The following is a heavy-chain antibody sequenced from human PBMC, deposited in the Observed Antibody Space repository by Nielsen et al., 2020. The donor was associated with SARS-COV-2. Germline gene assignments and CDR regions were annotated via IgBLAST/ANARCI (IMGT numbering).Heavy chain of an antibody. CDR3: ARREAAGHFDY. V-gene: IGHV3-30-3*01. D-gene: IGHD6-13*01. CDR1: GFTFSSYA. CDR2: ISYDGSNK. Sequence: GESLKISCAASGFTFSSYAMHWVRQAPGKGLERVAVISYDGSNKYYADSVKGRFTISRDNSKNTLYLQMNSLRAEDTAVYYCARREAAGHFDYWGQGTLVTVSS. J-gene: IGHJ4*02.